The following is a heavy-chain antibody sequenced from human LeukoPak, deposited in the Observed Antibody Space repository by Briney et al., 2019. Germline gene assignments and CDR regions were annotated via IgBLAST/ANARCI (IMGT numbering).Heavy chain of an antibody. Sequence: PGGSLRLSCAASGSIFRNYWMSWVRQAPGKGLEWVANIKQDGSEKYYVDSMKGRFTISRDNAKNSLYLQMNSLRAEDTAVYYCAELGITMIGGVWGKGTTVTISS. CDR1: GSIFRNYW. J-gene: IGHJ6*04. CDR2: IKQDGSEK. V-gene: IGHV3-7*01. D-gene: IGHD3-10*02. CDR3: AELGITMIGGV.